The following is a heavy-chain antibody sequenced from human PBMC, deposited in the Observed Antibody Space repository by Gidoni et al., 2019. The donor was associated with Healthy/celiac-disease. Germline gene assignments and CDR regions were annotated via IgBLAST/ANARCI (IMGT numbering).Heavy chain of an antibody. CDR2: IISSSSYI. CDR3: AIGVVSSGWPQNFDY. Sequence: EVQLVASGGGLVKPGGSLRLSCAASGFTFSSYSMNWVRHAPGRGVGWVLSIISSSSYIYYSASVKGRFTISRDNAKNSLYLQMNSLRAEDTAVYYCAIGVVSSGWPQNFDYWGQGTLVTVSS. D-gene: IGHD6-19*01. V-gene: IGHV3-21*01. J-gene: IGHJ4*02. CDR1: GFTFSSYS.